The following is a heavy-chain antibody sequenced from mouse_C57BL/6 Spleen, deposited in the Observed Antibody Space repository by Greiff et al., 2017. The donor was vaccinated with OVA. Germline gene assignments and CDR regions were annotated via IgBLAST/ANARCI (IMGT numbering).Heavy chain of an antibody. V-gene: IGHV1-9*01. CDR3: ARYGYCDY. CDR2: ILPGSGRT. D-gene: IGHD1-1*01. Sequence: QVQLQQSGAELMKPGASVKLSCKATGYTFTGYWIEWVKQRPGHGLEWIGEILPGSGRTKYNEKFKGKATFTAEKSYNTAYMQISSLTTEDSAIYYCARYGYCDYWGQGTTLTVSS. CDR1: GYTFTGYW. J-gene: IGHJ2*01.